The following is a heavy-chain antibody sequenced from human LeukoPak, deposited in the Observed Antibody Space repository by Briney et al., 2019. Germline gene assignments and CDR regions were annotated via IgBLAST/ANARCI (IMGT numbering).Heavy chain of an antibody. D-gene: IGHD6-13*01. CDR2: IRYDGSPK. CDR1: GFTFTNYG. V-gene: IGHV3-30*02. Sequence: GGSLRLSCTASGFTFTNYGMHWVRQAPGKGLEWVAFIRYDGSPKYYADSVKGRFTISRDNSKNTLYLQMNGLKTEDTAFYYCAESAVQQLVLPFEYWGQGTLVTVSS. CDR3: AESAVQQLVLPFEY. J-gene: IGHJ4*02.